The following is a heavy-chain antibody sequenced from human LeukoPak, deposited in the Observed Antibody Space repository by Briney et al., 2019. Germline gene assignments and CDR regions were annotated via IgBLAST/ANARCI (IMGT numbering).Heavy chain of an antibody. J-gene: IGHJ6*02. D-gene: IGHD1-26*01. CDR2: ISAYNGNT. CDR3: ARDIEGLPTDSYYYYYGMDV. Sequence: GASVKVSCKASGYTFTSYGISWVRQAPGQGLEWMGWISAYNGNTNYAQKLQGRVTMTTDTSTSTAYMELRSLRSDDTAVYYCARDIEGLPTDSYYYYYGMDVWGQGTTVTVSS. V-gene: IGHV1-18*01. CDR1: GYTFTSYG.